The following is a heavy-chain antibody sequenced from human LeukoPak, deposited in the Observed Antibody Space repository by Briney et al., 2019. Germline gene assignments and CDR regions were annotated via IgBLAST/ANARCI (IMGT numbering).Heavy chain of an antibody. Sequence: SETLSLTCTVSGGSISNYYWSWIRQPPGKGLEWIGYIYYSGSTNYNPSLKSRVTISVDTSKNQFSLKLSSVTAADTAVYYCARSYYDILTGYYMDVWGKGTTVTISS. CDR2: IYYSGST. V-gene: IGHV4-59*01. D-gene: IGHD3-9*01. J-gene: IGHJ6*03. CDR1: GGSISNYY. CDR3: ARSYYDILTGYYMDV.